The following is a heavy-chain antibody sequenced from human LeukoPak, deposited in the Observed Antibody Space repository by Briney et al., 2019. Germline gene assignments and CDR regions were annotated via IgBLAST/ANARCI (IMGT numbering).Heavy chain of an antibody. D-gene: IGHD3-3*01. CDR1: GGSISSGGYS. V-gene: IGHV4-30-2*01. CDR2: IYHSGST. J-gene: IGHJ5*02. Sequence: SETLSLTCAVSGGSISSGGYSWSWLRQPPGKGLEWIGYIYHSGSTYYNPSLKSRVTISVDRSKNQFSLKLSSVTAADTAVYYCARYYDFWSGSHLYNWFDPWGQGTLVTVSS. CDR3: ARYYDFWSGSHLYNWFDP.